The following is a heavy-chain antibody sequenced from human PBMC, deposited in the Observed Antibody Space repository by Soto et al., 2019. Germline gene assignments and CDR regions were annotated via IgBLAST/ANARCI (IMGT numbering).Heavy chain of an antibody. CDR3: AREGYTFGPGAVSGAFDI. CDR2: IIPIFGTT. V-gene: IGHV1-69*12. CDR1: GGTFGSNA. Sequence: QVQLVQSGAEVRRPGSSVKVSCKASGGTFGSNAISWVRQAPGQGLAWMGGIIPIFGTTNNAQKFQGRVTISADESTNTAYMELSSLRSEDTAIYYCAREGYTFGPGAVSGAFDIWGQGTVVTVSS. J-gene: IGHJ3*02. D-gene: IGHD2-2*02.